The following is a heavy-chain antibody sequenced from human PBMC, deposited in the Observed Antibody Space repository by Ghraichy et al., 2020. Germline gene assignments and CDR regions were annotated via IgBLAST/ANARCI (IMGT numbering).Heavy chain of an antibody. D-gene: IGHD2-2*01. CDR2: IYYGGNT. V-gene: IGHV4-39*01. CDR1: GASISSSSYY. J-gene: IGHJ4*02. Sequence: SETLSLTCTVSGASISSSSYYWGWIRQPPGKGLEWIASIYYGGNTYYNSSLQSRVTISVDTSKNQFSLRLRSVTAADTAVYYCARQCCDCSRTSCLRPFDYWGQGNLVTVSS. CDR3: ARQCCDCSRTSCLRPFDY.